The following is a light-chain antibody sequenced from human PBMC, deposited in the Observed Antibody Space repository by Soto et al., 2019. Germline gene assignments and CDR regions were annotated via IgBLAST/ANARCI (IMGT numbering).Light chain of an antibody. CDR1: QSVSSSY. CDR3: QQYGSSPPLT. J-gene: IGKJ4*01. V-gene: IGKV3-20*01. CDR2: GAS. Sequence: EMVLTQSPGTLSLSPGERATLSCRASQSVSSSYLAWYQQKPGQAPRLLIYGASSRATGIPDRFSGSGSGTDFTLTISRLEPEDFVVYYCQQYGSSPPLTFGGGTKVDI.